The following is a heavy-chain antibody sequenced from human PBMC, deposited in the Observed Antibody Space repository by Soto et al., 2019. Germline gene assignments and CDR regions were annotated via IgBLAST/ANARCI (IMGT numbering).Heavy chain of an antibody. Sequence: GGSLRLSCAASGFTFSSYAMHWVRQAPGKGLEWVAVISYDGSNKYYADSVKGRFTISRDNSKNTLYLQMNSLRAEDTAVYYCARDQWYYYDSSGWGWFDPWGQGTLVTVSS. J-gene: IGHJ5*02. CDR2: ISYDGSNK. CDR1: GFTFSSYA. CDR3: ARDQWYYYDSSGWGWFDP. D-gene: IGHD3-22*01. V-gene: IGHV3-30*04.